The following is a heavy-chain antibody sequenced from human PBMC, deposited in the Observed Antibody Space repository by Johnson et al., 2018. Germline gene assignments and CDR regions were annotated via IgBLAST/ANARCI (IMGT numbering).Heavy chain of an antibody. V-gene: IGHV3-30-3*01. CDR1: GFTFSSYP. Sequence: QVQLVQSGGGVVQPGRSLRLSCAASGFTFSSYPMHWVRQAPGKGLEWVAVIAYDGSNKYYADSVKGRFSISRDDSKSTMFLQMNSLRPEETAIYYCAKDRGTYNWNYGAFDLWGQGTMVIVSS. D-gene: IGHD1-7*01. J-gene: IGHJ3*01. CDR2: IAYDGSNK. CDR3: AKDRGTYNWNYGAFDL.